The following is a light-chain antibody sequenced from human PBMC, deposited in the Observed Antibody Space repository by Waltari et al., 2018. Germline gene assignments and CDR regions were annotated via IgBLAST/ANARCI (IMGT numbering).Light chain of an antibody. V-gene: IGKV1-39*01. CDR1: QSISSY. Sequence: DIQMTQSPSSLSASVGDRVTITCRASQSISSYLNWYQQKPGKAPKLLIYAASSLQSGVPSRFSGSGSRTDFTLTISSLQPEECATYYCQQSYSTLMSTFG. CDR3: QQSYSTLMST. J-gene: IGKJ2*01. CDR2: AAS.